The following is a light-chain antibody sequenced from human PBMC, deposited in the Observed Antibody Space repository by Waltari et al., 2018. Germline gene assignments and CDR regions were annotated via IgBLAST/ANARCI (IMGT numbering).Light chain of an antibody. CDR3: QKYDSVPLT. CDR2: AAS. Sequence: DIQMTQSPSSLSTSVGDRVTITCRASKDINNDLACDQQKPGKVPKLLIYAASNLQSGVPSRFSGSGSGTDYTLTIASLQPEDVASYYCQKYDSVPLTFGGGTKVEIK. CDR1: KDINND. V-gene: IGKV1-27*01. J-gene: IGKJ4*01.